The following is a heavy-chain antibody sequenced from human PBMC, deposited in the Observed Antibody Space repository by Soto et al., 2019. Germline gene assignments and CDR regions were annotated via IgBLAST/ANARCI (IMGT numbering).Heavy chain of an antibody. Sequence: ASLKVSCKASGYPFTSYAIHWVRQAPGQRLEWMGWINAGNGNTKYSQKFQGRVTITRDTSASTAYMELSSLRSEDTAVYYCASSRITMVPYGMDVWGQGTTVTVSS. J-gene: IGHJ6*02. CDR3: ASSRITMVPYGMDV. D-gene: IGHD3-10*01. V-gene: IGHV1-3*01. CDR1: GYPFTSYA. CDR2: INAGNGNT.